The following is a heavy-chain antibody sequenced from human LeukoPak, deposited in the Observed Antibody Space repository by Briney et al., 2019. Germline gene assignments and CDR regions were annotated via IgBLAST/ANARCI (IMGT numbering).Heavy chain of an antibody. D-gene: IGHD3-10*01. CDR1: GFTFSSYA. CDR2: ISGSGGST. CDR3: AKDRIWFGEFNWFDP. J-gene: IGHJ5*02. V-gene: IGHV3-23*01. Sequence: TGGSLRLSCAASGFTFSSYAMSWVRQAPGKGLEWVSAISGSGGSTYYADSVKGRFTISRDNSKNTLYLQMNSLRAGDTAVYYCAKDRIWFGEFNWFDPWGQGTLVTVSS.